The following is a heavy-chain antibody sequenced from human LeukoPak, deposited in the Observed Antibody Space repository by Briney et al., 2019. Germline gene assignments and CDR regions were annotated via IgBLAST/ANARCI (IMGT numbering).Heavy chain of an antibody. CDR1: GSTFTSYS. D-gene: IGHD1-26*01. Sequence: GGSLRLSCAASGSTFTSYSMNWVRQAPGKGLEWISTISGGGGSTYYADSVKGRFTISRDNSKNTLYLQVNSLRAEDTAVYYCAKGGKWDVTPFDYWGQGTLVTVSS. J-gene: IGHJ4*02. V-gene: IGHV3-23*01. CDR3: AKGGKWDVTPFDY. CDR2: ISGGGGST.